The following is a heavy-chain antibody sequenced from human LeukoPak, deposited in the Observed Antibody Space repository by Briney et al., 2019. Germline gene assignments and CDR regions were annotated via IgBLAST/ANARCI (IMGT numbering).Heavy chain of an antibody. Sequence: PSETLSLTCTVSGGSISSGDYYWSWIRQPPGKGLEWIGEINHSGSTNYNPSLKSRVTISVDTSKNQFSLKLSSVTAADTAVYYCARGWEENWFDPWGQGTLVTVSS. CDR2: INHSGST. V-gene: IGHV4-39*07. CDR3: ARGWEENWFDP. J-gene: IGHJ5*02. D-gene: IGHD1-26*01. CDR1: GGSISSGDYY.